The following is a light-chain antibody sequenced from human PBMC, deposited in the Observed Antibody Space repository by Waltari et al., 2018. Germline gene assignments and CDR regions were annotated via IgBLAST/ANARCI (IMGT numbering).Light chain of an antibody. J-gene: IGKJ2*01. Sequence: EIVMTQSPATLSVSPGERATLSCRASQSVSSNLAWYQQKPGQAPRLLIYGASTRATGIPARFSGSGSGTELTLTISSLQSEDFAVYYCQQYNLWPPYTFGQGTKLEIK. V-gene: IGKV3-15*01. CDR1: QSVSSN. CDR3: QQYNLWPPYT. CDR2: GAS.